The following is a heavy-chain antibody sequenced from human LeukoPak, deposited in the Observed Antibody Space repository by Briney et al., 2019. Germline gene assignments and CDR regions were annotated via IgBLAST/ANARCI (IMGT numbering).Heavy chain of an antibody. CDR3: ARRGVWVGRKQISPRNIDY. V-gene: IGHV4-39*01. CDR2: IYYSGST. J-gene: IGHJ4*02. D-gene: IGHD1-14*01. Sequence: SETLSLTCTVSGGSISSSSYYWGWIRQPPGKGLEWIGSIYYSGSTYYNPSLKSRVTISVDTSKNQFSLKLSSVTAADTAVYYCARRGVWVGRKQISPRNIDYWGQGTLVTVSS. CDR1: GGSISSSSYY.